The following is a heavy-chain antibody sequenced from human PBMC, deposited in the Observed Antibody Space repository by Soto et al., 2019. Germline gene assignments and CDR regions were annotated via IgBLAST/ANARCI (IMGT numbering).Heavy chain of an antibody. CDR1: GGSFSGYY. CDR3: GRVVEGATRHTDPDS. Sequence: SETLSLTCAVYGGSFSGYYWSWIRQPPGKGLEWIGEINHSESTNYNPSLKSRVTMSVDTSNNQFSLRMRSLTAADTAVYYCGRVVEGATRHTDPDSWGQGMLVT. V-gene: IGHV4-34*01. D-gene: IGHD2-21*01. J-gene: IGHJ5*01. CDR2: INHSEST.